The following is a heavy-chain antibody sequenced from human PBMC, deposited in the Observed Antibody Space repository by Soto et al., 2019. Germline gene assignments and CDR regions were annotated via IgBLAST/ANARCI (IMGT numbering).Heavy chain of an antibody. V-gene: IGHV4-34*01. CDR3: ARLPMYGSGSYSFDY. CDR1: GGSFSGYY. J-gene: IGHJ4*02. D-gene: IGHD3-10*01. Sequence: QVQLQQWGAGLLKPSETLSLTCAVYGGSFSGYYWSWIRQPPGKGLEWIGEINHSGSTNYNPSLKSRVTISVDTYKNQFSLKLSSGTAADTAVYYCARLPMYGSGSYSFDYWGQGTLVTVSS. CDR2: INHSGST.